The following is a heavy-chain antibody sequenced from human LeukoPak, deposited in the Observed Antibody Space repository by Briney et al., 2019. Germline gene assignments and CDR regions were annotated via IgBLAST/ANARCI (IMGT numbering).Heavy chain of an antibody. J-gene: IGHJ4*02. CDR3: ARHMYSGAWYYFDY. CDR2: IYYSGSS. D-gene: IGHD6-19*01. Sequence: PSETLSLTCTVSGGSISSSTYFWGWIRQPPGKGLDWIGSIYYSGSSYYNPSLQSRVTISVDTSKSQFSLKLSSVTAADTAVYYCARHMYSGAWYYFDYWGQGALVTVSS. V-gene: IGHV4-39*01. CDR1: GGSISSSTYF.